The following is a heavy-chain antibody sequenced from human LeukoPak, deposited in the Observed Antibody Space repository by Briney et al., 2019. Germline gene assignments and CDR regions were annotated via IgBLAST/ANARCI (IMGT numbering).Heavy chain of an antibody. CDR1: GFTFNSYW. J-gene: IGHJ4*02. Sequence: RGSLRLSCAASGFTFNSYWMSWVRQAPGKGLEWVANIKQDGSEKYYVDSVKGRFTISRDNAENSLYLQMNSLRADDTAVYYCARGQVLDYWGQGTLVTVSS. CDR3: ARGQVLDY. CDR2: IKQDGSEK. V-gene: IGHV3-7*01.